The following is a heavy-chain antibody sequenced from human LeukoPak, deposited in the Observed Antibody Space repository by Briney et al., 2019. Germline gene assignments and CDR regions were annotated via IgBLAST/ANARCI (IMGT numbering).Heavy chain of an antibody. J-gene: IGHJ6*02. V-gene: IGHV4-59*08. CDR2: IYYSGST. CDR3: ARQGSSWSHYYYYGMDV. CDR1: GGSISSYY. Sequence: ASETLSLTCTVSGGSISSYYWSWIRQPPGKGLEWIGYIYYSGSTNYNPSLKSRVTISVDTSKNQFSLKLSSVTAADTAVYCCARQGSSWSHYYYYGMDVWGQGTTVTVSS. D-gene: IGHD6-13*01.